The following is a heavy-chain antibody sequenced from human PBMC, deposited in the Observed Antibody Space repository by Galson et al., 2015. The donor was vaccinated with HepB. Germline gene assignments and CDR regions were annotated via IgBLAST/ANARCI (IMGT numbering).Heavy chain of an antibody. Sequence: SLRLSCAAPGVIFSSYAMSWVRQVPGQGLEWVSSIGDSGGNTYYADSVKDRFTISRDNSKNTLFLQMNSLRVEDTAIYYCTKGLSSIAAAGDYWGQGTLVTVSS. V-gene: IGHV3-23*01. J-gene: IGHJ4*02. CDR3: TKGLSSIAAAGDY. CDR2: IGDSGGNT. CDR1: GVIFSSYA. D-gene: IGHD6-13*01.